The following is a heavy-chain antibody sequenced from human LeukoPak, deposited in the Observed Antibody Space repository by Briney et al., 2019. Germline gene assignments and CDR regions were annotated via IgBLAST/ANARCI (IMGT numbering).Heavy chain of an antibody. CDR1: GGSVSSYY. J-gene: IGHJ3*02. CDR2: IYYSGST. D-gene: IGHD3-22*01. V-gene: IGHV4-59*02. CDR3: ARDIYDSSGQRFDI. Sequence: SETLSLTCTVSGGSVSSYYWSWIRQPPGKGLEWIGYIYYSGSTNYNPSLKSRVTISVDTSKNQFSLKLSSVTAADTAVYYCARDIYDSSGQRFDIWGQGTMVTVSS.